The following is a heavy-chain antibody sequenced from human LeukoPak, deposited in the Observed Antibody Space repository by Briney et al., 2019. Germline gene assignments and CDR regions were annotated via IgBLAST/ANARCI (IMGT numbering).Heavy chain of an antibody. D-gene: IGHD2-15*01. CDR1: GFTFSNYA. J-gene: IGHJ4*02. V-gene: IGHV3-23*01. CDR2: ISGSGGST. Sequence: GGSLRLSCAASGFTFSNYAMSWVRQAPGKGLEWVSGISGSGGSTYYADSVKGRFTISRDDSKNTLYLKMNSLRAEDTAVYFCAKGARYCSGGSCFDEYYFDYWGQGTLVTVSS. CDR3: AKGARYCSGGSCFDEYYFDY.